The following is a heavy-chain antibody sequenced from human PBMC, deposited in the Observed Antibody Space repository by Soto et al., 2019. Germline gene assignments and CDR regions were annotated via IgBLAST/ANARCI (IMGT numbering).Heavy chain of an antibody. CDR2: ITWDGDSA. Sequence: PGGSLRLSCAGSGFTFNDHTMHWVRQIPGKGLEWVSLITWDGDSALYADSVKGRFTISRDNSKNSLYLQMDSLRTEDTALYYCATEKNRIFDYWGQGTLVTVSS. V-gene: IGHV3-43*01. CDR3: ATEKNRIFDY. J-gene: IGHJ4*02. CDR1: GFTFNDHT.